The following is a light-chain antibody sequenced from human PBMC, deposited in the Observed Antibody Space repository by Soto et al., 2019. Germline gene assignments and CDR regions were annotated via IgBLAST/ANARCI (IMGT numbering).Light chain of an antibody. Sequence: HSVLTQRPSVSGAPGQRVTISCTGSSSNIGAGYDVHWYQELPGTAPKLLIYGNSNRPSGVPDRFSGSKSGTSASLAITGLQAEDEADYYCQSYDSSLRGVFGTGTKVTVL. CDR1: SSNIGAGYD. J-gene: IGLJ1*01. CDR3: QSYDSSLRGV. CDR2: GNS. V-gene: IGLV1-40*01.